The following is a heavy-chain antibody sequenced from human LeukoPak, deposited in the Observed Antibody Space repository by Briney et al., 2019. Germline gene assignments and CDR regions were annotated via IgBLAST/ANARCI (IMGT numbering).Heavy chain of an antibody. CDR2: ISSSSSYI. CDR1: GFTFSSYS. D-gene: IGHD3-22*01. V-gene: IGHV3-21*01. J-gene: IGHJ4*02. CDR3: ARQLTNYYDSSGYGH. Sequence: PGGSLRLSCAASGFTFSSYSMNWVRQAPGKGLEWVSSISSSSSYIYYADSVKGRFTISRDNAKNSLYLQMNSLRAEDTAVYYCARQLTNYYDSSGYGHWGQGTLVTVSS.